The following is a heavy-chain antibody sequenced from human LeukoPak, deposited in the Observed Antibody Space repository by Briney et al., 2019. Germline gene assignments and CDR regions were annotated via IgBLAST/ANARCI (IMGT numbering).Heavy chain of an antibody. CDR1: GFTFSNAW. D-gene: IGHD4-17*01. CDR3: TTDPRIVGDHTVYYYYGMDV. CDR2: IKSKTDGGTT. J-gene: IGHJ6*02. Sequence: GGSLRLSCAASGFTFSNAWMSWVRQAPGKGLEWVGRIKSKTDGGTTAYAAPVKGRFTISRDDSKNTLYLQMNSLKTEDTAVYYCTTDPRIVGDHTVYYYYGMDVWGQGTTVTVSS. V-gene: IGHV3-15*01.